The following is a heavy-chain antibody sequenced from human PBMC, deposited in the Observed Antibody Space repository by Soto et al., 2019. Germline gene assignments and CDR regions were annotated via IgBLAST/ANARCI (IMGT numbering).Heavy chain of an antibody. V-gene: IGHV4-59*01. CDR3: ARMERSKDGLSIYYFDY. Sequence: SETLSLPCSASTGSISGYCWSWLRQPPGKGPEWIGYISYRGSTNYNPSLESRVTMSVDTSKNQFSLKVSSVTPADTAVYYCARMERSKDGLSIYYFDYWGQGTLVTVSS. J-gene: IGHJ4*02. CDR2: ISYRGST. D-gene: IGHD1-26*01. CDR1: TGSISGYC.